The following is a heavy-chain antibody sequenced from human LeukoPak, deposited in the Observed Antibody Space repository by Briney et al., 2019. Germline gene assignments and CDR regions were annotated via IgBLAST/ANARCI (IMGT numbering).Heavy chain of an antibody. V-gene: IGHV3-30*02. CDR3: AKDRYRSSPSCWNFDS. D-gene: IGHD2-2*01. Sequence: GGSLRLSRAASGFVFSDYGMVWVRQAPGKGLEWMAFIRFDGSIKYYADSVKDRFTISRDNSKNTLYLQMNSLRDEDTAVYYCAKDRYRSSPSCWNFDSWGQGTLVTVSS. CDR1: GFVFSDYG. J-gene: IGHJ4*02. CDR2: IRFDGSIK.